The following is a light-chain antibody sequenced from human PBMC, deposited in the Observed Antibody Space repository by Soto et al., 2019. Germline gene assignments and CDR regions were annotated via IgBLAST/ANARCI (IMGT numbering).Light chain of an antibody. CDR1: SSDVGNYNY. J-gene: IGLJ3*02. V-gene: IGLV2-14*01. CDR2: EVT. Sequence: QSVLTQPASVSGSPGQSITISCTGTSSDVGNYNYVSWYQQHPGKAPKVLIYEVTNRPSGISNRFSGSKSGNTASLTISGLQAEDEAHYYCSSYTASNALLFGGGTKLIVL. CDR3: SSYTASNALL.